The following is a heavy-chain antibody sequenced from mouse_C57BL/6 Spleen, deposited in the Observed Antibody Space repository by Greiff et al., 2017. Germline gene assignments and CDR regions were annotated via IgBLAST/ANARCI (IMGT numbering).Heavy chain of an antibody. V-gene: IGHV5-17*01. CDR1: GFTFSDYG. Sequence: DVKLVESGGGLVKPGGSLKLSYAASGFTFSDYGMHWVRPAPEKGLEWVAYISSGSSTIYYADTVKGRFTISRDNAKNTLFLQMTSLRSEDTAMYYCARIGGFAYWGQGTLVTVSA. CDR3: ARIGGFAY. CDR2: ISSGSSTI. J-gene: IGHJ3*01.